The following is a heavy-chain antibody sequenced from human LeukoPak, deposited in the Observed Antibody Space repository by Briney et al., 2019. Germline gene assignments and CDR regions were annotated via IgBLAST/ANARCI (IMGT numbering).Heavy chain of an antibody. V-gene: IGHV4-34*01. J-gene: IGHJ5*02. Sequence: SSETLSLTCAVYGGSFSGYYPQPPGKGLEWIGEINHSGSTNYNPSLKSRVTTSLDTSKNQFSLKLSSVTAADTAVYYCARDNTYQLPYNWFDPWGQGTLVTVSS. CDR2: INHSGST. CDR3: ARDNTYQLPYNWFDP. D-gene: IGHD2-2*01. CDR1: GGSFSGYY.